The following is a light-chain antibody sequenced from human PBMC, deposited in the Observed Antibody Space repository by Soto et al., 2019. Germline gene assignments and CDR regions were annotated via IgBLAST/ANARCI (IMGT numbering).Light chain of an antibody. CDR3: QQYDSVLGT. CDR1: QSISHW. Sequence: DIQMTQSPATLSASVGARVPITCRASQSISHWLAWYQQKPGKAPKFLIYDASSLESGVPSRFSGSGSGTEFTLTISSLQPDDFATYYCQQYDSVLGTFGPGTKVDIK. CDR2: DAS. J-gene: IGKJ1*01. V-gene: IGKV1-5*01.